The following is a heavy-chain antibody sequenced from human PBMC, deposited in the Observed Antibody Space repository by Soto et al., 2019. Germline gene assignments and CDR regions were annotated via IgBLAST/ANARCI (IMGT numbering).Heavy chain of an antibody. Sequence: QVQLVQSGAEMKKPGASVKVSCKASGYTFTTYGISWVRQAPGQGLEWMGWISAYNGNTHYAQKLQGRVTMTTDTSTSTAYVELRSLRSDDTAVYYCAREHFPSTCARFDYWGQGTLVTVSS. D-gene: IGHD3-3*02. CDR1: GYTFTTYG. CDR2: ISAYNGNT. V-gene: IGHV1-18*04. J-gene: IGHJ4*02. CDR3: AREHFPSTCARFDY.